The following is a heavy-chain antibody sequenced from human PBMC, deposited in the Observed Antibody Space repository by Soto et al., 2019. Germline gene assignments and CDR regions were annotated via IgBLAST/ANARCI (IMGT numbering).Heavy chain of an antibody. J-gene: IGHJ4*02. Sequence: GGSLRLSCAASGFTFSSYWMHWVRQAPGKGLVWVSRINSDGSSTSYADSVKGRFTISRDNAKNTLYLQMNSLRAEDTAVYYCAWTYRRGALNFDYWGQGTLVTVSS. CDR1: GFTFSSYW. V-gene: IGHV3-74*01. CDR3: AWTYRRGALNFDY. CDR2: INSDGSST. D-gene: IGHD3-10*01.